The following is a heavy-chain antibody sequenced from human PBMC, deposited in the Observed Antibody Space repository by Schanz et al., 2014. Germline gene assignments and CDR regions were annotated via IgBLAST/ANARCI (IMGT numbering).Heavy chain of an antibody. D-gene: IGHD6-13*01. Sequence: LVQSGADVKKPWASVKVSCKASGYTFNTHGISWVRQAPGQGLEWMGWINGGDNGHTNYAQKVKGRVTMTTDTSTNTVYMELGSLTSDDTAVYYCARDRGIAAPATFDPWGQGTLVTVSS. CDR3: ARDRGIAAPATFDP. J-gene: IGHJ5*02. CDR2: INGGDNGHT. CDR1: GYTFNTHG. V-gene: IGHV1-18*04.